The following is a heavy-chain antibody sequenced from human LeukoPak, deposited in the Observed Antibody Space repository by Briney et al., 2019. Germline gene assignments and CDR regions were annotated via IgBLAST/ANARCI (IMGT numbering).Heavy chain of an antibody. CDR3: ARTRVVPAAIIGAFDI. CDR1: GGTFSSYA. D-gene: IGHD2-2*02. V-gene: IGHV1-46*01. J-gene: IGHJ3*02. CDR2: INPSGGST. Sequence: ASVKVSCKASGGTFSSYAISWVRQAPGQGLEWMGIINPSGGSTSYAQKFQGRVTMTRDMSTSTVYMELSSLRSEDTAVYYCARTRVVPAAIIGAFDIWGQGTMVTVSS.